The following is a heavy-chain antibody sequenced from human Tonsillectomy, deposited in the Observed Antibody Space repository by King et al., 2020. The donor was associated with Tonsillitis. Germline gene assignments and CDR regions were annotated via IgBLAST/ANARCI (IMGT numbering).Heavy chain of an antibody. CDR1: GFTFSSYA. Sequence: VQLVESGGGLVPPGGSLRLSCASSGFTFSSYAMSWVRQAPGKGLEWVSTISGSGGTIYYADSVKGRFTISRDNSKNTLDLQMNSLRAEDTAVYYCAKDYYDSVKFYIRIRWFDPWGEGTLVTVSS. D-gene: IGHD3-10*01. J-gene: IGHJ5*02. CDR3: AKDYYDSVKFYIRIRWFDP. CDR2: ISGSGGTI. V-gene: IGHV3-23*04.